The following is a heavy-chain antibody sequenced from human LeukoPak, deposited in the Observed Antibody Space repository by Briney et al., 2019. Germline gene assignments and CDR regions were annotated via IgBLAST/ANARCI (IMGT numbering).Heavy chain of an antibody. V-gene: IGHV4-61*02. Sequence: SETLSLTCTVSGGSISSSSYYWSWIRQPAGKGLEWIGRIYTSGSTNYNPSLKSRVTMSVDTSKNQFSLKLSSVTAADTAVYYCAREGLGSIWGQGTMVTVSS. J-gene: IGHJ3*02. CDR1: GGSISSSSYY. D-gene: IGHD3/OR15-3a*01. CDR2: IYTSGST. CDR3: AREGLGSI.